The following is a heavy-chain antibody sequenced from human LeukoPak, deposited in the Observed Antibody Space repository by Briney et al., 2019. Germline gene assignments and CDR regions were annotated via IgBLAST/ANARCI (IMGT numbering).Heavy chain of an antibody. J-gene: IGHJ6*02. V-gene: IGHV3-11*01. CDR3: ARGDRSAYSSSSGYYYGMDV. D-gene: IGHD6-6*01. CDR2: ISSSGSTI. Sequence: PGGSLRLSCAASGFTFSDYYMSWIRQAPGKGLEWVSCISSSGSTIYYADSVKGRFTISRDNAKNSLYLQMNSLRAEDTAVYYCARGDRSAYSSSSGYYYGMDVWGQGTTVTVSS. CDR1: GFTFSDYY.